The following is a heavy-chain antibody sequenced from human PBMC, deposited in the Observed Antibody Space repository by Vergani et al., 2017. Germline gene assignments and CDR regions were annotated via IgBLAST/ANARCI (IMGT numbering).Heavy chain of an antibody. J-gene: IGHJ5*02. CDR3: AKLADYYGSGSYRNWFDP. CDR2: IRSKANSYAT. Sequence: EVQLVESGGGLVQPGGSLKLSCAASGFTFSGSAMHWVRQASGKGLEWVGRIRSKANSYATAYAASVKGRFTISRDDSKNTAYLQMNSLRAEDTAVYYCAKLADYYGSGSYRNWFDPWGQGTLVTVSS. D-gene: IGHD3-10*01. V-gene: IGHV3-73*01. CDR1: GFTFSGSA.